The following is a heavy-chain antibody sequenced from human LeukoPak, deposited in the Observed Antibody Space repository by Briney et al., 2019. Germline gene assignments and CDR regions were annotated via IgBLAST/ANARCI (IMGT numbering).Heavy chain of an antibody. CDR2: ISAYNGNT. J-gene: IGHJ6*02. CDR3: ARDPPITMIVVPQNYYYYGMDV. V-gene: IGHV1-18*01. D-gene: IGHD3-22*01. Sequence: ASVKVSCKASGYTFTSYGISWVRQAPGQGLEWMGWISAYNGNTNYAQKLQGRVTMTTDTSTSTAYMELRSLRSDDTAVYYCARDPPITMIVVPQNYYYYGMDVWGQGTTVTVSS. CDR1: GYTFTSYG.